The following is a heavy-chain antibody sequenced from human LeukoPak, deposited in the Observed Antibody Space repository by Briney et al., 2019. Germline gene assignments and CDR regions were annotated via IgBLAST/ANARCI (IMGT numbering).Heavy chain of an antibody. D-gene: IGHD2-21*01. J-gene: IGHJ5*02. V-gene: IGHV5-51*01. Sequence: GESLKISCKGSGYSFTNCWIGWVRQMPGKGLEWMGIIYPGDSETRYSPSFQGQVTISADKSISTAYLQWSSLKASDTAMYYCARRCVSGGLNWFDPWGQGTLVTVSS. CDR3: ARRCVSGGLNWFDP. CDR1: GYSFTNCW. CDR2: IYPGDSET.